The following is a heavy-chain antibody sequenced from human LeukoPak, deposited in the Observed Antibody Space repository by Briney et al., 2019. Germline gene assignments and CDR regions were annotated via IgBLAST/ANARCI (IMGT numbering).Heavy chain of an antibody. CDR1: GFTFSSYE. CDR2: ISSSGSTI. Sequence: PGGSLRLSCAASGFTFSSYEMNWVRQAPGKGLEWVSYISSSGSTIYYADSVKGRFTISRDNAKNSLYLQMNSLRDEDTAVYYCARGYNWREGFDYWGQGTLVTVSS. J-gene: IGHJ4*02. CDR3: ARGYNWREGFDY. V-gene: IGHV3-48*03. D-gene: IGHD1-20*01.